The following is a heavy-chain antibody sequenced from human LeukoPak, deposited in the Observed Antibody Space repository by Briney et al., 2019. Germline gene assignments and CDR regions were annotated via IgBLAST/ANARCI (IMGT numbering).Heavy chain of an antibody. J-gene: IGHJ3*02. D-gene: IGHD1-26*01. Sequence: GGSLRLSCAASGFTFSSYSMNWVRQAPGKGLEWVSSISSSSNYIYYADSVKGRFTISRDNAKNSLYLQMNSLRAEDTDVYYCARDVGASAPDAFDIWGQGTMVTVSS. CDR1: GFTFSSYS. V-gene: IGHV3-21*01. CDR3: ARDVGASAPDAFDI. CDR2: ISSSSNYI.